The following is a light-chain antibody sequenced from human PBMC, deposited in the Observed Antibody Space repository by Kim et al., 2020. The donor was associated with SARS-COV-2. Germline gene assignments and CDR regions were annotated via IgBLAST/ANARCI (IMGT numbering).Light chain of an antibody. J-gene: IGLJ1*01. CDR2: EVS. CDR1: SSDGGCYDL. CDR3: NSFTTSNTHV. V-gene: IGLV2-14*01. Sequence: GQSITISCTGTSSDGGCYDLVSWYQQHPGKGPKLMIYEVSVRPSGVSNRFSGSKAGNTASLTISGLQAEDEADYYCNSFTTSNTHVFGAGTKVTVL.